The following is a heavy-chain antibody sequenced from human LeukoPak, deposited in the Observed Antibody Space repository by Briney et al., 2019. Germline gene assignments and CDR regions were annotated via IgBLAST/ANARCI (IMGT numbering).Heavy chain of an antibody. J-gene: IGHJ4*02. V-gene: IGHV4-39*07. Sequence: SETLSLTCTVSGVSISSSNYYWGWIRQPPGKGLEWIGSIYNSGTTYYNPSLKSRVTISVATSRNQSSLKLSSVTAADTAVYYCAREHFDSSGYLYWGQGTLVTVSS. CDR3: AREHFDSSGYLY. D-gene: IGHD3-22*01. CDR2: IYNSGTT. CDR1: GVSISSSNYY.